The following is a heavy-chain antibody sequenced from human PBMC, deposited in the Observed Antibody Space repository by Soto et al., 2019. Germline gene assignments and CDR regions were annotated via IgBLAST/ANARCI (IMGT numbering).Heavy chain of an antibody. J-gene: IGHJ4*02. V-gene: IGHV4-39*01. CDR1: GGSISSSSYY. CDR3: ARLWFGDTPGDY. D-gene: IGHD3-10*01. CDR2: IYYSGST. Sequence: SETLSLTCTVSGGSISSSSYYWGWIRQPPGKGLEWIGSIYYSGSTYYNPSLKSRVTISVDTSKNQFSLKLSSVTAADTAVYYCARLWFGDTPGDYWGQGTLVTVSS.